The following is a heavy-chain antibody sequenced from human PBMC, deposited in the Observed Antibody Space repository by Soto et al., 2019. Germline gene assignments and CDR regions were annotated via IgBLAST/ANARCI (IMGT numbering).Heavy chain of an antibody. V-gene: IGHV3-30*03. D-gene: IGHD4-17*01. CDR1: GFTFSSYG. CDR2: ISYDGSNK. Sequence: PGGPLRLSCAASGFTFSSYGMHWVRQAPGKGLEWVAVISYDGSNKYYADSVKGRFTISRDNSKNTLYLQMNSLRAEDTAVYYCAMYYGDYLTYYFDYWGQGTLVTVSS. CDR3: AMYYGDYLTYYFDY. J-gene: IGHJ4*02.